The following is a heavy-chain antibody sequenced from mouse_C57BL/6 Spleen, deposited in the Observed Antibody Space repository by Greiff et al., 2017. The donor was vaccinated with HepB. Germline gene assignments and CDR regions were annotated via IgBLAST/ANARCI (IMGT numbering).Heavy chain of an antibody. CDR1: GFSFNTYA. D-gene: IGHD1-1*01. Sequence: EVQGVESGGGLVQPKGSLKLSCAASGFSFNTYAMNWVRQAPGKGLEWVARIRSKSNNYATYYADSVKDRLTISKDDSESMLYLQMNNLKTEDTAMYYCVRREYYDIYYAIDYWGQGTSVTVSS. CDR3: VRREYYDIYYAIDY. J-gene: IGHJ4*01. CDR2: IRSKSNNYAT. V-gene: IGHV10-1*01.